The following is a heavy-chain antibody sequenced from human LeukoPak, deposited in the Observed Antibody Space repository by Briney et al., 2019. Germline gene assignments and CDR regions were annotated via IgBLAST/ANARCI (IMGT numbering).Heavy chain of an antibody. J-gene: IGHJ4*02. Sequence: SXXWXWIRQPPGKGLEWIGYIYYSGSTNYNPSLKSRVTISVDTSKNQFSLKLSSVTAADTAVYYCARAPAYYDYVWGSYRPTYEMDNWGQGTLVTVSS. D-gene: IGHD3-16*02. CDR1: SXX. CDR3: ARAPAYYDYVWGSYRPTYEMDN. V-gene: IGHV4-59*01. CDR2: IYYSGST.